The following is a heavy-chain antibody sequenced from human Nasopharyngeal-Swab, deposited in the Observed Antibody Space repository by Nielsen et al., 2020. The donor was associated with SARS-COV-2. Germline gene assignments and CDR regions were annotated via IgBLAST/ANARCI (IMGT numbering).Heavy chain of an antibody. Sequence: GSLRLSCAVSGGSISSSNWWSWVRQPPGKGLEWIGEIYHSGYPNYNPSLKSRVTISVDKSKNQFSLKLSSVTAADTAVYYCARYCSSTSCYAPPYYYYGMDVWGQGTTVTVSS. CDR3: ARYCSSTSCYAPPYYYYGMDV. V-gene: IGHV4-4*02. D-gene: IGHD2-2*01. J-gene: IGHJ6*02. CDR2: IYHSGYP. CDR1: GGSISSSNW.